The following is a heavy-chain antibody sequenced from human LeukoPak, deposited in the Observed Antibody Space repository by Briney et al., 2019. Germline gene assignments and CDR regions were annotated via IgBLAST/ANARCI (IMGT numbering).Heavy chain of an antibody. CDR3: AKSYEWEQLYYYYGMDV. J-gene: IGHJ6*02. D-gene: IGHD1-26*01. Sequence: GRSLRLSCAASGFTFTSYGMHWVRQAPGEGLEWVAVISYDGRNKYYADSVKGRFTISRDNSKNTLYLQMNSLRAEDMGVYYCAKSYEWEQLYYYYGMDVWGQGTTVTVSS. V-gene: IGHV3-30*18. CDR1: GFTFTSYG. CDR2: ISYDGRNK.